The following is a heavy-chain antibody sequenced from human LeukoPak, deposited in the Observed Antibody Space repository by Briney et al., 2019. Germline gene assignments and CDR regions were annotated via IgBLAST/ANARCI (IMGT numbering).Heavy chain of an antibody. CDR3: ARAGGYASSWAY. CDR2: ISYDGNNK. D-gene: IGHD5-12*01. V-gene: IGHV3-30*03. Sequence: PGRSLRLSCVASGFTFSNFGMHWVRQAPGKGLEWVALISYDGNNKNHADSVKGRFTISRDNSQNTLYLQMNSLRAEDTAMYYCARAGGYASSWAYWGQGTLVTVSS. CDR1: GFTFSNFG. J-gene: IGHJ4*02.